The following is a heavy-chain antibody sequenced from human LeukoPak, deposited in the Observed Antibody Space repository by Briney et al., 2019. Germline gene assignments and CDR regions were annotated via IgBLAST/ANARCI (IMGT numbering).Heavy chain of an antibody. CDR2: INPNSGDT. CDR1: GYTFTAHY. Sequence: ASVKVSCKTSGYTFTAHYIHWVRQAPGQGLEWMGWINPNSGDTNYAQKFQGGVTMTRDTSISTAYMELSSLRSDDTAVYYCARVSAAAGTYPSDSWGQGTLVTVSS. D-gene: IGHD1-1*01. J-gene: IGHJ4*02. V-gene: IGHV1-2*02. CDR3: ARVSAAAGTYPSDS.